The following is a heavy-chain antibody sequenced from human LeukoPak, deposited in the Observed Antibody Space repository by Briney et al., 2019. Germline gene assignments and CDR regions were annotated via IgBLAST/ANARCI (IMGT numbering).Heavy chain of an antibody. D-gene: IGHD3-9*01. J-gene: IGHJ3*02. V-gene: IGHV1-69*13. CDR2: IIPIFGTA. CDR1: GGTFSSYA. Sequence: GASVKVSCKASGGTFSSYAISWVRQAPGQGLEWMGGIIPIFGTANYAQKFQGRVTITADESTSTAYMELSSLRSEDTAVYYCARDPLRYFDWLEVSGAFDIWGQGTMVTVSS. CDR3: ARDPLRYFDWLEVSGAFDI.